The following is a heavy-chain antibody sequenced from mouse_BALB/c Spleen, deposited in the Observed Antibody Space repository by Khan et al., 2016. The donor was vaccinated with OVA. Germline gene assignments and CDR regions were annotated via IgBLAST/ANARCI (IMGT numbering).Heavy chain of an antibody. CDR3: ARRGLRWDFDY. Sequence: QVRLQQSGAELAKPGASVKMSCKASGYTFINYWILWIKQRPGQGLEWIGYINPSTGYTEYNQNFKDKATLTADITSSTAYMQLSRLTSEDSAVYYCARRGLRWDFDYWGQGTTLTVSS. CDR2: INPSTGYT. V-gene: IGHV1-7*01. J-gene: IGHJ2*01. D-gene: IGHD1-1*01. CDR1: GYTFINYW.